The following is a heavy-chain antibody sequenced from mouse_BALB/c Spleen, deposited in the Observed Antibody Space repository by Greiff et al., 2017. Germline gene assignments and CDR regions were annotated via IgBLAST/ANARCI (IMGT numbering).Heavy chain of an antibody. J-gene: IGHJ3*01. CDR1: GYTFTSYW. D-gene: IGHD2-2*01. CDR2: IYPGDGDT. CDR3: ASGYDSSWFAY. Sequence: VKLVESGAELARPGASVKLSCKASGYTFTSYWMQWVKQRPGQGLEWIGAIYPGDGDTRYTQKFKGKATLTADKSSSTAYMQLSSLASEDSAVYYCASGYDSSWFAYWGQGTLVTVSA. V-gene: IGHV1-87*01.